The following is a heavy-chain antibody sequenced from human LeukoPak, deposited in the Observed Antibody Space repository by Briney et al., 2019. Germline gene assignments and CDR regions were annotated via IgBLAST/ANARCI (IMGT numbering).Heavy chain of an antibody. J-gene: IGHJ4*02. Sequence: GGSLRLSCAASGFTFSSYGMHWVRQAPGKGLEWVAVISYDGSNKYYADSVKGRFTISRDNSKNTLYLQMNSLRAEDTAVYYCAKDRRYCSGGSCLFDYWGQGTLVTVSS. CDR3: AKDRRYCSGGSCLFDY. V-gene: IGHV3-30*18. CDR2: ISYDGSNK. D-gene: IGHD2-15*01. CDR1: GFTFSSYG.